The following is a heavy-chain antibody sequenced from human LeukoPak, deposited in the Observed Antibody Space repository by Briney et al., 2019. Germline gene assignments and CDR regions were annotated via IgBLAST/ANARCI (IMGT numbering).Heavy chain of an antibody. CDR2: TYYRSKWYN. J-gene: IGHJ4*02. CDR1: GDSVSSNSAA. Sequence: SQTLSLTCAISGDSVSSNSAAWNWIRQSPSRGLGWLGRTYYRSKWYNDYAVSVKSRITINPDTSKNQFSLQLNSVTPEDTAVYYCARGVVVVPAAATHFDYWGQGTLVTVSS. CDR3: ARGVVVVPAAATHFDY. V-gene: IGHV6-1*01. D-gene: IGHD2-2*01.